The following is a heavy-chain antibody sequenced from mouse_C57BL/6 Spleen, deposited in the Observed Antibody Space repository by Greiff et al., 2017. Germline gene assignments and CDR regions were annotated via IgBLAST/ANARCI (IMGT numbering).Heavy chain of an antibody. Sequence: EVQLVESGGGLVQPGGSMKLSCVASGFTFSNYWMNWVRQSPEKGLEWVAQIRLKSDNYATHYAESVKGRFTISRDDSKSSVYLQMNNLRAEDTGIYYCTLLLKDAMDYWGQGTSVTVSS. CDR1: GFTFSNYW. D-gene: IGHD1-1*01. CDR2: IRLKSDNYAT. CDR3: TLLLKDAMDY. J-gene: IGHJ4*01. V-gene: IGHV6-3*01.